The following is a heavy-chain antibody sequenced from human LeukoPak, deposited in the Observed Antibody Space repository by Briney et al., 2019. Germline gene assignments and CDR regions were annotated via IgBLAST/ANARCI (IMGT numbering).Heavy chain of an antibody. J-gene: IGHJ4*02. D-gene: IGHD6-13*01. Sequence: GGSLRLSCAASGFTFSGNAMHWVRQAPAKGLEWVEVISNSGNAKHHAATVKGRFTISRDNSKNTLYLQMNSLRAEDTAVYYCARDRTRGAADYYFDYWGQGTLVTVSS. CDR1: GFTFSGNA. CDR2: ISNSGNAK. CDR3: ARDRTRGAADYYFDY. V-gene: IGHV3-30-3*01.